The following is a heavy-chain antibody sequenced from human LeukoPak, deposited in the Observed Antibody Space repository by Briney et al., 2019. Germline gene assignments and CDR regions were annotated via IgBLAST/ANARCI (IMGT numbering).Heavy chain of an antibody. D-gene: IGHD2-15*01. CDR2: IYKSGST. J-gene: IGHJ4*02. CDR1: GGSISTYY. V-gene: IGHV4-59*01. Sequence: PSETLSLTCSVSGGSISTYYWSWIRQPPGKGLEWIGYIYKSGSTNYNPSLKSRVTISVDTSKNQFSLKLSSVTAADTAVYYCARAAIVVVANYYFDSWGQGTLVTVSS. CDR3: ARAAIVVVANYYFDS.